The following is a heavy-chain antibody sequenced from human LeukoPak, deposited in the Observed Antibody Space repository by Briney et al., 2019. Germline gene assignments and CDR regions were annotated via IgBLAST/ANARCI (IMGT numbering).Heavy chain of an antibody. CDR2: IYYSGST. V-gene: IGHV4-31*03. CDR1: GGSISSGGYY. D-gene: IGHD5-12*01. J-gene: IGHJ4*02. CDR3: ARDFGYSGYDYGY. Sequence: PSETLSLTCTVSGGSISSGGYYWSWIRQHPGKGLEWIGYIYYSGSTYYNPSLKSRVTMSVDTSKNQFSLKLSSVTAADTAVYYCARDFGYSGYDYGYWGQGTLVTVSS.